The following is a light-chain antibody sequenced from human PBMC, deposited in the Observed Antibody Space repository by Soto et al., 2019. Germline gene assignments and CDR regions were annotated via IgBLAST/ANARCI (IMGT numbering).Light chain of an antibody. V-gene: IGKV1-39*01. CDR1: QTISFY. J-gene: IGKJ1*01. CDR2: AAS. Sequence: DIQMTQSPSSLSASVGDRVTITCRASQTISFYLNWYQQKPGKAPKLLIYAASNLQSGVPSRFSASGSGTEFTLTLNSLQPEDFATYYCQQAYSTPWMFGQGTKVEIK. CDR3: QQAYSTPWM.